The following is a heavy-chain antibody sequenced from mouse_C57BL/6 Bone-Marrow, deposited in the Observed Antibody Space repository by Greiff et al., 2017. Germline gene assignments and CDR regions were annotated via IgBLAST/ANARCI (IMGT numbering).Heavy chain of an antibody. Sequence: DVMLVESGGGLVQPGGSRKLSCAASGFTFSSFGMHWVRQAPEQGLEWVAYISSGSSTIYYADTVKGRFTISRDNPKNTLFLHMTSLRSEDTAMYYYASSYYRSNAMDYWGQGTSVTVSS. J-gene: IGHJ4*01. CDR3: ASSYYRSNAMDY. CDR2: ISSGSSTI. D-gene: IGHD1-1*01. V-gene: IGHV5-17*02. CDR1: GFTFSSFG.